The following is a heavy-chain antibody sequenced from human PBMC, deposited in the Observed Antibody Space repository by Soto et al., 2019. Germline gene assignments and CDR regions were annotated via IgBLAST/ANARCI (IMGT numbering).Heavy chain of an antibody. Sequence: SETLSLTCIVSGGSIGSSSDYWGWIRQPPGKGLEWIGSVYFSGTTNYNSALKSRVTISVDTSKNLFSLKLTSVTAADTAVYYCARVRRSGWYLDYWGQGTLVTVSS. CDR2: VYFSGTT. J-gene: IGHJ4*02. D-gene: IGHD6-19*01. CDR3: ARVRRSGWYLDY. V-gene: IGHV4-39*01. CDR1: GGSIGSSSDY.